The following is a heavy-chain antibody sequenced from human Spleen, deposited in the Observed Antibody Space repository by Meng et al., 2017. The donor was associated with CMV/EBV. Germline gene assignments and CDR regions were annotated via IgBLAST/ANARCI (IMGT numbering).Heavy chain of an antibody. CDR3: ARETGPGIVRAFDL. J-gene: IGHJ3*01. Sequence: ETLSLTCTVSGYSISSGYYWGWIRQPPGKGLEWVANIKQDGSEKYYVDSVKGRFTISRDNAKNSLYLQMNSLRAEDTAVYYCARETGPGIVRAFDLWGQGTLVTVSS. V-gene: IGHV3-7*01. CDR1: GYSISSGYY. CDR2: IKQDGSEK. D-gene: IGHD3-10*01.